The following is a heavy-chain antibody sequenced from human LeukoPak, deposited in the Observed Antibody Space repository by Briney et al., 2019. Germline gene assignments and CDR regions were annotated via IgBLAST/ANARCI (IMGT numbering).Heavy chain of an antibody. CDR2: IYVTGT. J-gene: IGHJ6*03. V-gene: IGHV4-59*08. Sequence: SGTLSLTCTVSGGSIGTYYWSWIRQSPGKGLEWIGYIYVTGTRYNPYLQSRVTISVDRARNQFFLKMSSVTAADTAVYYCARHIGGGIEDMDVWGKGTKVIVSS. CDR3: ARHIGGGIEDMDV. CDR1: GGSIGTYY. D-gene: IGHD3-16*02.